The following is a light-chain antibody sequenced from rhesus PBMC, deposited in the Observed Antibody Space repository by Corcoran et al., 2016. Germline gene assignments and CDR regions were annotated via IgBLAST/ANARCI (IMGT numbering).Light chain of an antibody. J-gene: IGKJ4*01. CDR3: QQYCSVPLT. V-gene: IGKV1-46*01. CDR1: QSFSSS. Sequence: DIQMTQSPSSLSASVGDTVTITCRASQSFSSSLAWYQQKPGKAPKFLIYIASSLQSGVPSRFSGSKSGTDFTLTISSLQPEDIASYYCQQYCSVPLTFGGGTKVELK. CDR2: IAS.